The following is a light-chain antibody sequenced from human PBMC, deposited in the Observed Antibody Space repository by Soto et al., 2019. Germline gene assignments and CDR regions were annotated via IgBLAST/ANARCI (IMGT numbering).Light chain of an antibody. CDR2: DSN. V-gene: IGLV1-40*01. J-gene: IGLJ1*01. CDR1: SSNIGAAKD. Sequence: QSVLTQPPSVSGAPGQRVTISCTGSSSNIGAAKDVHWYQQLPGAAPKFLISDSNNRPSGVPDRFSVSKSGASASLAITGLRAEDEGDYFCQSYGTSLSGLYVFGTGTQLTVL. CDR3: QSYGTSLSGLYV.